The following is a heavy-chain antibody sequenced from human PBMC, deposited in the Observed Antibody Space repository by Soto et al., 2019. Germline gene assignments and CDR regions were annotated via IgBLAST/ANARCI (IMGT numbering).Heavy chain of an antibody. CDR2: SRNKANSYTT. V-gene: IGHV3-72*01. CDR1: EFTLRDHY. CDR3: APLTGV. J-gene: IGHJ1*01. D-gene: IGHD2-8*01. Sequence: EVQLVESGGGLVQPGGSLRLSCAASEFTLRDHYMDWVRQAPGKGLEWVGRSRNKANSYTTDYAASVKGRFTISRDDSKNSLYLQMNSLKTEDTAVYYCAPLTGVWGQGTLVTVSS.